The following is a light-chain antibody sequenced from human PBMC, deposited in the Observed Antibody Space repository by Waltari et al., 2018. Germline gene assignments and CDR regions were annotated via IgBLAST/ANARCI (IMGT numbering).Light chain of an antibody. CDR3: QNHERLPAT. J-gene: IGKJ1*01. CDR2: AAS. CDR1: PSLGRY. Sequence: EIVLTQSPGTLSLSPGERATLSCRASPSLGRYLAWYHQKPDQSPRLLIYAASTRATGIPDRFGVRGSGTDFSLSISRLEPEDFAVYYCQNHERLPATFGQGTKVEIK. V-gene: IGKV3-20*01.